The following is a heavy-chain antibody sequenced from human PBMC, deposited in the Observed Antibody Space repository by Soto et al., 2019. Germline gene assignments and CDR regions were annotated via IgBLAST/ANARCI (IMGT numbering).Heavy chain of an antibody. J-gene: IGHJ4*02. D-gene: IGHD5-12*01. CDR2: IYAGDSDT. V-gene: IGHV5-51*01. Sequence: GESLKISCKGSGYSFTSYWIGWVRQMPGKGLEWMGTIYAGDSDTRYSPSSQGQVTISADRSISTAYLQWSSLKASDTALYYCARLGNIAAYYFDYWGQGTLVTVSS. CDR3: ARLGNIAAYYFDY. CDR1: GYSFTSYW.